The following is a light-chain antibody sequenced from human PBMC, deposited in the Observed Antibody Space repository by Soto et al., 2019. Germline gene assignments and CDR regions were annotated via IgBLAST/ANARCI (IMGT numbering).Light chain of an antibody. V-gene: IGKV4-1*01. J-gene: IGKJ1*01. CDR2: WAS. CDR1: QSVLYRSNNKNY. CDR3: QQYYSTPRT. Sequence: DIVLTQSPDSLAVSLGERATMNCKSSQSVLYRSNNKNYLAWYQQKLGQPPKLLIYWASTRESGVPDRFSGSGSGTDFTLTISSLQAEDVAVYYCQQYYSTPRTFGQGTKVEIK.